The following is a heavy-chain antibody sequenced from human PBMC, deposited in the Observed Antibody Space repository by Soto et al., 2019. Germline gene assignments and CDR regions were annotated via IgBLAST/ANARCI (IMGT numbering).Heavy chain of an antibody. J-gene: IGHJ6*02. V-gene: IGHV1-24*01. CDR3: ANRGDRGVVRVMGSRVSYYYGMDV. Sequence: ASVQVSSKVSACSPTELSMHWVRQAPGKGIEWVGGFDPEDGETIYAQKFQGRVTMTEDTSTDTAYMELRSVRYEDMAVYYCANRGDRGVVRVMGSRVSYYYGMDVWGQGTTVTVSS. CDR1: ACSPTELS. D-gene: IGHD3-10*01. CDR2: FDPEDGET.